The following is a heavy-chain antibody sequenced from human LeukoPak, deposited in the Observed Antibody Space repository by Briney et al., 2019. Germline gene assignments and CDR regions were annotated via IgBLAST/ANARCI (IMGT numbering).Heavy chain of an antibody. J-gene: IGHJ4*02. CDR2: ISNKAYTGTT. V-gene: IGHV3-49*04. CDR3: IGARRIAAAGVRYLFDY. D-gene: IGHD6-13*01. CDR1: GFNFGSYA. Sequence: GGSLRLSCTASGFNFGSYAMGWVRQAPGKGLEWISFISNKAYTGTTEYAASVKGRFTISRDDSKSIAYLQMNSLKPEYTAVYYCIGARRIAAAGVRYLFDYWGQGTLVTVSS.